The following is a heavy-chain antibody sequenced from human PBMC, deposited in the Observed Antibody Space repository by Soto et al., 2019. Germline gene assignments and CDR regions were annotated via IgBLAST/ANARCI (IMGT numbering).Heavy chain of an antibody. D-gene: IGHD3-22*01. V-gene: IGHV1-69*01. CDR3: ARSYDSSGYYYVGYYYGMDV. CDR2: IIPIFGTA. J-gene: IGHJ6*02. CDR1: GGTFSSYA. Sequence: QVQLVQSGAEVKKPGSSVKVSCKASGGTFSSYAISWVRQAPGQGLEWMGGIIPIFGTANYAQKFQGRVTITADESTSTAYMELRSLRSEDTAVYYCARSYDSSGYYYVGYYYGMDVWGQGTTVTVSS.